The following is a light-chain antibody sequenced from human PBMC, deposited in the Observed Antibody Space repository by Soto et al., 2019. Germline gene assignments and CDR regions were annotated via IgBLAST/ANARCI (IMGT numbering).Light chain of an antibody. CDR2: GAS. CDR3: QQYGSSLLT. V-gene: IGKV3-20*01. Sequence: EIVLTQSPGTLSLSPGERATLSCRASQSVSSSYLAWYQQKPGQAPRLFIYGASSRATGIPDRFSGSGSGTDFTLIISRLEPEDVAVYYCQQYGSSLLTFGGGTKVEIK. J-gene: IGKJ4*01. CDR1: QSVSSSY.